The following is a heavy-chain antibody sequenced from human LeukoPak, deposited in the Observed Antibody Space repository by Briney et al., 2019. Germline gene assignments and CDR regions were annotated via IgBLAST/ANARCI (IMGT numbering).Heavy chain of an antibody. D-gene: IGHD2-2*02. V-gene: IGHV6-1*01. CDR1: GDSVSSNSAA. Sequence: SQTLSLTCAISGDSVSSNSAAWNWIRQSPSRGLGWLGRTYYRSKWYNDYAVSVKSRITINPDTSKNQFSLQLNSVTPEDTAVYYCARIVVVPAATPGRYFYYGMDVWGKGTTVTVSS. CDR2: TYYRSKWYN. J-gene: IGHJ6*04. CDR3: ARIVVVPAATPGRYFYYGMDV.